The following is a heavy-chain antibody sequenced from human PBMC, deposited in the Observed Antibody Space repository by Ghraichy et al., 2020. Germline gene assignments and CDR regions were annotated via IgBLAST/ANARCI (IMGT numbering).Heavy chain of an antibody. Sequence: SETLSLTCAVYGGSFSGYYWSWIRQPPGKGLEWMGEISHGGSTNYNPSLESRVTMSVDTSKNQFSLRLTSVTAADTAVYYCARDRKKIRRTTARGSTFDVWGQGTMVTGSS. J-gene: IGHJ3*01. CDR3: ARDRKKIRRTTARGSTFDV. V-gene: IGHV4-34*01. D-gene: IGHD3-16*01. CDR1: GGSFSGYY. CDR2: ISHGGST.